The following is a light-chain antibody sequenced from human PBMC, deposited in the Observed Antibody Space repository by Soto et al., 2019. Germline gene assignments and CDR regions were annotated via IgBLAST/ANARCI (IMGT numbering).Light chain of an antibody. CDR2: DVS. Sequence: QSALTQPSSVSGSPGQSITISCTGTRSDIGGYDYVYWYQQHPGKAPKLMIYDVSNRPSGVSNRFSGSKSGNTASLTISGLQAEDEADYYCSSYTSSSTLGGVFGTGTKVTVL. J-gene: IGLJ1*01. CDR1: RSDIGGYDY. CDR3: SSYTSSSTLGGV. V-gene: IGLV2-14*01.